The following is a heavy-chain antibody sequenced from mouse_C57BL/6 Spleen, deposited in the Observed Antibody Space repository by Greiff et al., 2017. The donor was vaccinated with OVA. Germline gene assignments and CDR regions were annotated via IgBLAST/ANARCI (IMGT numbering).Heavy chain of an antibody. D-gene: IGHD3-3*01. CDR2: ISYSGST. CDR1: GYSITSGYD. Sequence: EVKLMESGPGMVKPSQSLSLTCTVTGYSITSGYDWHWIRHFPGNKLEWMGYISYSGSTNYNPSLKSRISITHDTSKNHFFLKLNSVTTEDTATYYCARGDEDYAMDYWGQGTSVTVSS. CDR3: ARGDEDYAMDY. V-gene: IGHV3-1*01. J-gene: IGHJ4*01.